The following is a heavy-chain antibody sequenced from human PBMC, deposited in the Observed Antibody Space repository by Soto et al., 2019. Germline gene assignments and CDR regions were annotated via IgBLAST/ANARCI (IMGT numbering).Heavy chain of an antibody. CDR2: IYYSGST. CDR3: ARVPGRTYSKITTNYYMDV. D-gene: IGHD4-4*01. Sequence: KASETLSLTCTVSGGSISSGGYYWSWIRQHLGKGLEWIGYIYYSGSTYYNPSLKSRVTISVDTSKNQFSLKLSSVTAADTAVYYCARVPGRTYSKITTNYYMDVWGKGTTVTVSS. J-gene: IGHJ6*03. V-gene: IGHV4-31*03. CDR1: GGSISSGGYY.